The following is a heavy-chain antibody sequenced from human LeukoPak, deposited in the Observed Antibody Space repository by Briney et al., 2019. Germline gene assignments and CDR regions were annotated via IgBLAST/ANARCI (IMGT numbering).Heavy chain of an antibody. CDR2: VYYSGAT. V-gene: IGHV4-31*11. CDR1: GGSISSSTYS. D-gene: IGHD3-3*01. CDR3: ASTTIFGPYFDY. J-gene: IGHJ4*02. Sequence: SETLSLTCAVSGGSISSSTYSWHWIRQHPGKGLEWIGYVYYSGATYYNPSLKSRITVSVDTSKNQFSLKLSSVSAADTAVYYCASTTIFGPYFDYWGQGTLVTVSS.